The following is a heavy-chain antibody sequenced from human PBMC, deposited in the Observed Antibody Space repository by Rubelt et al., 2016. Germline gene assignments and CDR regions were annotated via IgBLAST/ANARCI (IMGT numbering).Heavy chain of an antibody. V-gene: IGHV1-3*01. CDR2: NAGNGNT. D-gene: IGHD6-13*01. J-gene: IGHJ3*02. CDR3: ARCSSPGAYDDAFDI. Sequence: NAGNGNTKYSQKFQGRVTNTRDTSANTAYMELTSLRSEDTAVYYCARCSSPGAYDDAFDIWGQGTMVTVSS.